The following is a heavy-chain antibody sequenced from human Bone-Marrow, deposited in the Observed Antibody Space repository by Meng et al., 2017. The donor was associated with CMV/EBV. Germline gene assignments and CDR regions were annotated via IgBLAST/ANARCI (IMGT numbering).Heavy chain of an antibody. D-gene: IGHD5-24*01. CDR2: IYYSGST. Sequence: SETLSLTCTVSGYSISSGYYWGWIRQPPGKGLEWIGSIYYSGSTYYNPSLKSRVTISVDTSKNQFSLKLSSVTAADTAVYYCASNGYNGGYWGQGTLVTVSS. CDR1: GYSISSGYY. CDR3: ASNGYNGGY. V-gene: IGHV4-38-2*02. J-gene: IGHJ4*02.